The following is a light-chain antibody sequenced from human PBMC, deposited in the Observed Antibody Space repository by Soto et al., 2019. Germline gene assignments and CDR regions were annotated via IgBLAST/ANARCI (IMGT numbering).Light chain of an antibody. Sequence: EIVMTQSPATLFVSAGERATLSCRASQSISSKVGWYQQKPGQAPRLLIYGASNMATGVPPRFSGSGSGTEFTLTISSLQSEDFAVYYCQQYNIWSSITFGQGTRLEIK. CDR1: QSISSK. CDR3: QQYNIWSSIT. V-gene: IGKV3-15*01. J-gene: IGKJ5*01. CDR2: GAS.